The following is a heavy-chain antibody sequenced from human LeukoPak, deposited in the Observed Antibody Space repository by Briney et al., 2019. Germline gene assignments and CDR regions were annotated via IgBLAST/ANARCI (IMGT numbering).Heavy chain of an antibody. CDR3: AKPPSMGYCSSTSCYEGLSWFDP. Sequence: GGSLRLSCAASGFTFSSYAMSWVRQAPGKGLGWVSAISGSGGSTYYADSVKGRFTISRDNSKNTLYLQMNSLRAEDTAVYYCAKPPSMGYCSSTSCYEGLSWFDPWGQGTLVTVSS. CDR2: ISGSGGST. CDR1: GFTFSSYA. V-gene: IGHV3-23*01. D-gene: IGHD2-2*01. J-gene: IGHJ5*02.